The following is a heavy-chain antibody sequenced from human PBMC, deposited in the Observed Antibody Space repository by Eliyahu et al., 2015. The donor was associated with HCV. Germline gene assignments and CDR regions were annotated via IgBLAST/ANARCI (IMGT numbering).Heavy chain of an antibody. V-gene: IGHV3-21*01. Sequence: EVQLVESGGGLVKPGGSLXLXCAASGFXFXSYSXNWVRQAPGKGLEWVXSISSSSSYIYYADSVKGRFTISRDNAKNSLYLQMNSLRAEDTAVYYCARDLGRYYYGSGSYTAENPNWFDLWGQGTLVTVSS. CDR1: GFXFXSYS. J-gene: IGHJ5*02. D-gene: IGHD3-10*01. CDR2: ISSSSSYI. CDR3: ARDLGRYYYGSGSYTAENPNWFDL.